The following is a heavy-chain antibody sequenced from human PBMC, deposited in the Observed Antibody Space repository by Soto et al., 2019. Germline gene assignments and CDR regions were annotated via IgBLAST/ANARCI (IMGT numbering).Heavy chain of an antibody. D-gene: IGHD3-10*01. V-gene: IGHV1-69*02. CDR3: ARGALWFGELFYYYYMDV. CDR2: IIPILGIA. Sequence: QVQLVQAGAEVKKPGSSVKFSCKASGGTFSSYTISWVRQAPGQGLEWMGRIIPILGIANYAQKFQGRVTITADKTTSPAYMELSSLRSEDTAVYYCARGALWFGELFYYYYMDVWGKGTTVTVSS. CDR1: GGTFSSYT. J-gene: IGHJ6*03.